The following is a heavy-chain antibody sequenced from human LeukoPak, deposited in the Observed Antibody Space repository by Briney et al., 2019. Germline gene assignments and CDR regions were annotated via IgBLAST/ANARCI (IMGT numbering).Heavy chain of an antibody. J-gene: IGHJ3*02. CDR1: GYFISSGYY. Sequence: SETLSLTCAVSGYFISSGYYWGWIRQPPGKGLEWIGSIYHSGSTYYNPSLKSRVTISVDTSKNQFSLKLSSVTAADTAVYYCASPLGYCSSTSCSDAFDIWGQGTMVTVSS. CDR3: ASPLGYCSSTSCSDAFDI. CDR2: IYHSGST. D-gene: IGHD2-2*01. V-gene: IGHV4-38-2*01.